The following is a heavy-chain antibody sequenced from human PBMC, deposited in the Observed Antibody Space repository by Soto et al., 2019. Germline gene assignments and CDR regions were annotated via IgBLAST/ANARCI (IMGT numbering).Heavy chain of an antibody. CDR3: ARRYHKSGGLDY. CDR1: GGTFSSYA. J-gene: IGHJ4*02. V-gene: IGHV1-69*06. D-gene: IGHD1-26*01. Sequence: SVKVSCKASGGTFSSYAISWVRQAPGQGLEWMGGIIPIFGTANYAQKFQGRVTITADKSTSTAYMELSSLSSEDTAVYYCARRYHKSGGLDYWGQGTLVTVSS. CDR2: IIPIFGTA.